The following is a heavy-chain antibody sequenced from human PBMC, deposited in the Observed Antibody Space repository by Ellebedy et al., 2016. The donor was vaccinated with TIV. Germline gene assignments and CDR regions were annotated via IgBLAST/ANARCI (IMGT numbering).Heavy chain of an antibody. J-gene: IGHJ5*02. D-gene: IGHD3-3*01. CDR1: GFTFSSYG. CDR3: VCDDFYNGLSS. Sequence: GESLKISCAASGFTFSSYGMHWVRQAPGKGLEWVAVISYDGSNKYYADSVKGRFTISRDNSKNTLYLQMNSLRAEDTAVYYCVCDDFYNGLSSWGQGTLVTVSS. CDR2: ISYDGSNK. V-gene: IGHV3-30*03.